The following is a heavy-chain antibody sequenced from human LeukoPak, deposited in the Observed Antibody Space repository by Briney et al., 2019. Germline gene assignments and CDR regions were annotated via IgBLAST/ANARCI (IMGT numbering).Heavy chain of an antibody. D-gene: IGHD4-23*01. CDR1: GYSISSGYY. J-gene: IGHJ4*02. Sequence: PSETLSLTCTVSGYSISSGYYWGWIRQPPGKGLQWIGSIYHSGSTYYNPSLKSRVTISVDTSKNQFSLKLSSVTAADTAVYYCARASTVVELDYWGQGTLVTVSS. CDR3: ARASTVVELDY. CDR2: IYHSGST. V-gene: IGHV4-38-2*02.